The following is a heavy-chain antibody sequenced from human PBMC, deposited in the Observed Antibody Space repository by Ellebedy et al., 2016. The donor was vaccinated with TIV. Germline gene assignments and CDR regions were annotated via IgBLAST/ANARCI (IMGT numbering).Heavy chain of an antibody. J-gene: IGHJ4*02. V-gene: IGHV3-7*01. Sequence: GGSLRLXXLASAFTFNNDWMAWVRQVPGKGLEWVALINPDGSQREYVDSVKGRFTISRDSAQNSLYLQMNSLRAEDTALYYCARDPFNGALDYWGQGTLVTVSS. CDR3: ARDPFNGALDY. D-gene: IGHD4-17*01. CDR1: AFTFNNDW. CDR2: INPDGSQR.